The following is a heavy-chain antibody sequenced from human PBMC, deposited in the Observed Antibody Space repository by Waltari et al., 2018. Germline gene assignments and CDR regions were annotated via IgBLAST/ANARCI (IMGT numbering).Heavy chain of an antibody. CDR1: GGSISSYY. J-gene: IGHJ4*02. CDR3: AITNRGYSYGPTLDY. Sequence: QVQLQESGPGLVKPSETLSLTCTVSGGSISSYYWSWIRQPPGKGLEWIGYIYYSGSTNYNPSLKSRVTISVDTSKNQFSLKLSSVTAADTAVYYCAITNRGYSYGPTLDYWGQGTLVTVSS. V-gene: IGHV4-59*01. CDR2: IYYSGST. D-gene: IGHD5-18*01.